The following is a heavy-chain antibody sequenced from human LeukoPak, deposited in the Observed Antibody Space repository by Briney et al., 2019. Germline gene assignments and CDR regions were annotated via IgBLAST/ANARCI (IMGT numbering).Heavy chain of an antibody. CDR1: GYTFNAYY. D-gene: IGHD2-15*01. V-gene: IGHV1-2*02. Sequence: ASVRVSCKASGYTFNAYYIHWVRQAPGQGLEWMGWINLNSGGTRYAQNFQGRVTMTKDTSISTAYMELSGLRCDDTAVYHCARAALCGSGCYYFFDYWGQGTQVTVSS. J-gene: IGHJ4*02. CDR3: ARAALCGSGCYYFFDY. CDR2: INLNSGGT.